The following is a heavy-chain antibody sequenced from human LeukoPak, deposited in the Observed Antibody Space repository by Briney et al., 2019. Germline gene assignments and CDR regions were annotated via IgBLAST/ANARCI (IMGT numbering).Heavy chain of an antibody. CDR3: ARRKGRYCSGGSCYSSAYYYGMDV. J-gene: IGHJ6*02. CDR1: GGSISSGGYY. CDR2: IYYSGST. D-gene: IGHD2-15*01. V-gene: IGHV4-31*03. Sequence: SETLSLTCTVSGGSISSGGYYWSWIRQHPGKGLEWIGYIYYSGSTNYNPSLKSRVTISVDTSKNQFSLKLSSVTAADTAVYYCARRKGRYCSGGSCYSSAYYYGMDVWGQGTTVTVSS.